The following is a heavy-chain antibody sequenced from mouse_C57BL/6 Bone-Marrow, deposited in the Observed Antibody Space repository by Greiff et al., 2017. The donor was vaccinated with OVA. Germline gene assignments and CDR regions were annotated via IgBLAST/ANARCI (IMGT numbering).Heavy chain of an antibody. J-gene: IGHJ3*01. V-gene: IGHV1-81*01. CDR1: GYTFTSYG. CDR3: ARARSNYVSWFAY. D-gene: IGHD2-5*01. Sequence: QVQLQQSGAELARPGASVKLSCKASGYTFTSYGISWVKQRTGQGLEWIGEIYPRSGNTYYNEKFKGKATLTADKSSSTAYMELRILTSEDSAVYFCARARSNYVSWFAYWGQGTLVTVSA. CDR2: IYPRSGNT.